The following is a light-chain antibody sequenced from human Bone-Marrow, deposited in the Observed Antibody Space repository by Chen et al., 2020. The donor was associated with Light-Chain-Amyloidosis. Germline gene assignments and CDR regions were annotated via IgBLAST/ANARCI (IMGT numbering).Light chain of an antibody. J-gene: IGLJ1*01. Sequence: QSALTQPASVSGPPGPSIAISCTGTSSDVGGYNYVSWYQQHPGKAPKLIIYNVSYRPSGVSNRFSGSKSDNTASLTISGLQAEDEADYYCTSYTSSGTLYVFGTGTKVTVL. CDR3: TSYTSSGTLYV. CDR1: SSDVGGYNY. CDR2: NVS. V-gene: IGLV2-14*03.